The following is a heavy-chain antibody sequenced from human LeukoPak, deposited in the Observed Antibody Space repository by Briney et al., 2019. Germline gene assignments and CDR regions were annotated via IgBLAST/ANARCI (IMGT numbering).Heavy chain of an antibody. CDR2: IIPIFGTA. D-gene: IGHD3-3*01. Sequence: SVKVSCKASGGTFSSYAISWVRQAPGQGLEWMGGIIPIFGTANYAQKFQGRVTITTDESTSTAYMELSSLRSEDTAVYYCATDLGNYDFWSGTRAEYFQHWGQGTLVTVSS. J-gene: IGHJ1*01. CDR3: ATDLGNYDFWSGTRAEYFQH. CDR1: GGTFSSYA. V-gene: IGHV1-69*05.